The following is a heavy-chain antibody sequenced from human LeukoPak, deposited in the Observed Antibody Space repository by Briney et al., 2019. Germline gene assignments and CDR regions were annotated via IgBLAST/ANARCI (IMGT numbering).Heavy chain of an antibody. J-gene: IGHJ4*02. CDR3: ASDPFSSGWEFDY. Sequence: SETLSLTCTVSGGSISSGGYYWSWIRQHPGKGLECIGFIYYSGGTHYNPSLKSRLTISVDTSKNQFSLKLSSVTAADTAVYYCASDPFSSGWEFDYWGQGTLVTVSS. CDR1: GGSISSGGYY. CDR2: IYYSGGT. V-gene: IGHV4-31*03. D-gene: IGHD6-19*01.